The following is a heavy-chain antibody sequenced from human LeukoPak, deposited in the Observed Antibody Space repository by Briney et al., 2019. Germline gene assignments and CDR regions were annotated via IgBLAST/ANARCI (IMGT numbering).Heavy chain of an antibody. Sequence: GGSLRLSCATSGFTFSSNWMSWVRHVPGRGLDWVANKKPDGSAEYYAASVKGRFTVSRDNAKNSLYLQMNSLRVGDTAVYYCARANNSSWHNWGQGTLVTVSS. CDR3: ARANNSSWHN. V-gene: IGHV3-7*01. CDR1: GFTFSSNW. D-gene: IGHD6-13*01. J-gene: IGHJ4*02. CDR2: KKPDGSAE.